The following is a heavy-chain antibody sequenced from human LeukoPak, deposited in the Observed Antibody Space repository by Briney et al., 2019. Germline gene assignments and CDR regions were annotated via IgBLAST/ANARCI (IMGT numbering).Heavy chain of an antibody. V-gene: IGHV4-39*07. D-gene: IGHD5-24*01. CDR2: IYYTGST. Sequence: SETLSLTCTVSGGSISSSIYYWGWIRQPPGKGLEWIGSIYYTGSTYYNPSLKSRVTLSVATSENQFSLNLSSVTAADTAVYYCARDSDGYKDYWGQGTLVTVSS. CDR3: ARDSDGYKDY. CDR1: GGSISSSIYY. J-gene: IGHJ4*02.